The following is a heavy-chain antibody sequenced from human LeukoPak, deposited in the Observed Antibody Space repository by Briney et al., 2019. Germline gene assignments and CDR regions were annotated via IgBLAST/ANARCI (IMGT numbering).Heavy chain of an antibody. J-gene: IGHJ3*02. CDR3: ATDLTYSSSWSAFDI. D-gene: IGHD6-13*01. CDR2: FDPEDGET. CDR1: GYTLTELS. V-gene: IGHV1-24*01. Sequence: GASVKVSCKVSGYTLTELSMHWVRQAPGKGLEWMGGFDPEDGETIYAQKFQGRVTTTEDTSTDTAYMELSSLRSEDTAVYYCATDLTYSSSWSAFDIWGQGTMVTVSS.